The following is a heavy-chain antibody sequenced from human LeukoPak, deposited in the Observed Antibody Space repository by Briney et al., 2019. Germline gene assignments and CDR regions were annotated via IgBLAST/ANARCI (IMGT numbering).Heavy chain of an antibody. V-gene: IGHV6-1*01. CDR1: GDSVSSAA. Sequence: SQTLSLTCAISGDSVSSAAWNWIRQSPSRGLEWLGRTYYRSKWYNDYAVSVKSRITINPDTSKNQFSLHLNSVTPEDTAVYYCARGGRGYCTSSSCYFDYWGQGTMVTVSS. D-gene: IGHD2-2*01. CDR2: TYYRSKWYN. CDR3: ARGGRGYCTSSSCYFDY. J-gene: IGHJ4*02.